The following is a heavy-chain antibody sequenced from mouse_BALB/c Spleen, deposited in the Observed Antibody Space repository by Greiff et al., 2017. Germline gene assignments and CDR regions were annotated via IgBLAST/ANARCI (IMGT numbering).Heavy chain of an antibody. CDR2: IDPENGDT. CDR3: NAPIYYGYGGAMDY. D-gene: IGHD2-2*01. Sequence: VQLQQSGAELVRSGASVKLSCTASGFNIKDYYMHWVKQRPEQGLEWIGWIDPENGDTEYAPKFQGKATMTADTSSNTAYLQLSSLTSEDTAVYYCNAPIYYGYGGAMDYWGQGTSGTVSS. V-gene: IGHV14-4*02. J-gene: IGHJ4*01. CDR1: GFNIKDYY.